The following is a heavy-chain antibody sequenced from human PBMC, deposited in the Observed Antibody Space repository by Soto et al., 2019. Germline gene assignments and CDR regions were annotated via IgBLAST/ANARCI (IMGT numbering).Heavy chain of an antibody. CDR3: AKVRYSSPMGYYYGMDV. J-gene: IGHJ6*02. D-gene: IGHD6-19*01. Sequence: SVKVSCKSSRVAFSKFIVTWVRQAPGLGLEWVGGIIPIFGTANYAQKFQGRVTITADESTSTSYMEVNNLRSEDTAVYYCAKVRYSSPMGYYYGMDVWGQGTTVTVSS. V-gene: IGHV1-69*13. CDR2: IIPIFGTA. CDR1: RVAFSKFI.